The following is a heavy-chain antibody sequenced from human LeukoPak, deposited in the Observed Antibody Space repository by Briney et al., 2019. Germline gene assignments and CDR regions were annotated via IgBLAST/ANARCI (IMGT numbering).Heavy chain of an antibody. CDR3: ARAPSGGYSSGWYPPHFDY. CDR1: GGTFSSYA. D-gene: IGHD6-19*01. V-gene: IGHV1-69*06. J-gene: IGHJ4*02. CDR2: IIPIFGTA. Sequence: VASVKVSCKASGGTFSSYAISWVRQAPGQGLEWMGGIIPIFGTANYAQKFQGRVTITADKSTSTAYMELGSLRSEDTAVYYCARAPSGGYSSGWYPPHFDYWGQGTLVTVSS.